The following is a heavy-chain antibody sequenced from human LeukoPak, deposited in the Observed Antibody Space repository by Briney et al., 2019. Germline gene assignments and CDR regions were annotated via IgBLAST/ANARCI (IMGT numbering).Heavy chain of an antibody. D-gene: IGHD5-18*01. CDR1: GFTFSDYY. CDR3: ARFDTAMVVYGY. Sequence: PGGSLRLSCAASGFTFSDYYMSWIRQAPGKELKWVSCISRSGSTIYYAGSAKGRFTISRDNAKNPLYLQMNSLGAEDTAVYYCARFDTAMVVYGYGGQGTLVTVST. CDR2: ISRSGSTI. V-gene: IGHV3-11*04. J-gene: IGHJ4*02.